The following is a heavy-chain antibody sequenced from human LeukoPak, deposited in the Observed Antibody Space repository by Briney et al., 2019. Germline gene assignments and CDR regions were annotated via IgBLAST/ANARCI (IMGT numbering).Heavy chain of an antibody. V-gene: IGHV1-18*04. J-gene: IGHJ4*02. D-gene: IGHD3-9*01. Sequence: ASVKVSCKASGYTFTGYYMHWVRQAPGQGLEWMGWISAYNGNTNYAQKLQGRVTMTTDTSTSTAYMELRSLRSDDTAVYYCARLNYDILTLPDYWGQGALVTVSS. CDR3: ARLNYDILTLPDY. CDR1: GYTFTGYY. CDR2: ISAYNGNT.